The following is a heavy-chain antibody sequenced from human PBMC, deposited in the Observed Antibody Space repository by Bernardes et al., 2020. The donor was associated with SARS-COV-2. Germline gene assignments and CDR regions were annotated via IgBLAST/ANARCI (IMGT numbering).Heavy chain of an antibody. J-gene: IGHJ4*02. CDR2: IYTSGTA. V-gene: IGHV4-61*02. CDR3: ARSYGRMLRGATFDL. D-gene: IGHD3-10*01. CDR1: GGSISTGSYY. Sequence: SETLSLTCTVSGGSISTGSYYLNWIRQPAGKGLEWIGRIYTSGTANYNPSLKRRLSISADTSKRQFFLTLASVTAADTAVYYCARSYGRMLRGATFDLWGQGALVTVPS.